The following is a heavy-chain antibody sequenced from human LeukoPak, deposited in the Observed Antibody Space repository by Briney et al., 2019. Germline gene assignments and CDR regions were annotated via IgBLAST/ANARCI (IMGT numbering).Heavy chain of an antibody. CDR3: ARGAFARVAGTTYAFDI. V-gene: IGHV3-23*01. CDR2: ISGSGGST. J-gene: IGHJ3*02. CDR1: GFTFSSYG. Sequence: PGGSLRLSCVVSGFTFSSYGMSWVRQAPGKGLEWVSVISGSGGSTYYADSVKGRFTMSRDNSKNTLYLQMNSLRAEDTAVYYCARGAFARVAGTTYAFDIWGQGTMVTVSS. D-gene: IGHD6-19*01.